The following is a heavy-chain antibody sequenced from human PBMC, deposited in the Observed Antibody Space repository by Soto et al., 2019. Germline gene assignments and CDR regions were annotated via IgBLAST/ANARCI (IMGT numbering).Heavy chain of an antibody. V-gene: IGHV3-64D*08. J-gene: IGHJ4*02. CDR3: VKGPPRIPAGYFDY. CDR1: GFTFSSYA. D-gene: IGHD2-15*01. CDR2: ISSNGGST. Sequence: GGSLRLSCSASGFTFSSYAMHWVRQAPGKGLEYVSAISSNGGSTYYADSVKGRFTISRDNSKNTLYLQMSSLRAEDTAVYYCVKGPPRIPAGYFDYWGQGTLVTVSS.